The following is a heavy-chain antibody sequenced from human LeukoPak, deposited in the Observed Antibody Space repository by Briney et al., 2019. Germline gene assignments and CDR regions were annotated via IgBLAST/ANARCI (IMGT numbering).Heavy chain of an antibody. J-gene: IGHJ3*02. D-gene: IGHD3-10*01. Sequence: GGSLRLSCAASGFTFDDYGMSWVRQAPGKGLEWVSGINWNGGSTGYADSVKGRFTISRDNAKNSLYLQMNSLRVEDTAVYYCAVAGSGTFDIWGQGTVVIVSS. V-gene: IGHV3-20*04. CDR1: GFTFDDYG. CDR3: AVAGSGTFDI. CDR2: INWNGGST.